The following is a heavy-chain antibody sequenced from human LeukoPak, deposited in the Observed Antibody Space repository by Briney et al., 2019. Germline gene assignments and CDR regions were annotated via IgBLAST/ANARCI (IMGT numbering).Heavy chain of an antibody. CDR1: GGTFSSYA. V-gene: IGHV1-69*04. J-gene: IGHJ6*02. CDR2: IIPILGIA. D-gene: IGHD3-22*01. CDR3: ARRPTWGTAMVNPDSSGYQVSYYGMDV. Sequence: EASVKVSCKASGGTFSSYAISWVRQAPGQGLEWMGRIIPILGIANYAQKFQGRVTITADKSTSTAYMELSSLRSEDTAVYYCARRPTWGTAMVNPDSSGYQVSYYGMDVWGQGTTVTVSS.